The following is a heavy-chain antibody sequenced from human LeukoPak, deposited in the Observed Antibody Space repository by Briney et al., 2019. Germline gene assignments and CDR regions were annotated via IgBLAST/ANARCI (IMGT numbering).Heavy chain of an antibody. CDR2: ISGSGGST. J-gene: IGHJ4*02. CDR3: AKWHERQLAFDS. CDR1: GFTFGTYA. V-gene: IGHV3-23*01. Sequence: GGSLRLSCAASGFTFGTYAMSWVRQAPGKGLEWISAISGSGGSTYYADSVEGRFTISRDNSKNTLYLQMNSLRAEDTAVYYCAKWHERQLAFDSWGQGSLVTVSS. D-gene: IGHD1-1*01.